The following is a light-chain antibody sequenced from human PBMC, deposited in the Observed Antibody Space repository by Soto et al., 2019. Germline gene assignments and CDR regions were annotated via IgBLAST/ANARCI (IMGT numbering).Light chain of an antibody. Sequence: DIQMTQSPSSLSASVGDRVTITCRASQDFSNYLAWYQQKPGEVPKLLIYAASTLQKGVQSRFSGGGSGTLFTLTISSLQPDDVATYYCQKYNSAPKTFGRGTRLEIK. CDR1: QDFSNY. CDR3: QKYNSAPKT. J-gene: IGKJ2*01. V-gene: IGKV1-27*01. CDR2: AAS.